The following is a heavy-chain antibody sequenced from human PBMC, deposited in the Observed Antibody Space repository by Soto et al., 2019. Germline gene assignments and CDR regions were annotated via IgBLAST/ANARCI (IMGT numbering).Heavy chain of an antibody. Sequence: XGXLRLXXAASGFDASVNYMTWVRQAPGKGLEWVSAINNAYSTFYADSVKGRFTISRDNSKNTVYLQMNSLRVEDTAMYYCVRENYYYGMDVWGQGTAVTVSS. J-gene: IGHJ6*02. CDR3: VRENYYYGMDV. CDR1: GFDASVNY. CDR2: INNAYST. V-gene: IGHV3-66*01.